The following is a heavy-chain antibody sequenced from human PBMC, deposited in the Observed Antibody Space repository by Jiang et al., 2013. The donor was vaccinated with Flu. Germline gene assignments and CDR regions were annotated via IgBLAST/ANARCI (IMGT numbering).Heavy chain of an antibody. J-gene: IGHJ6*03. D-gene: IGHD4-17*01. V-gene: IGHV1-18*01. CDR2: ISAYNGNT. CDR3: ARYGVDYYMDV. Sequence: APGQGLEWMGWISAYNGNTNYAQKLQGRVTMTTDTSTSTAYMELRSLRSDDTAVYYCARYGVDYYMDVWGKGTTVTVSS.